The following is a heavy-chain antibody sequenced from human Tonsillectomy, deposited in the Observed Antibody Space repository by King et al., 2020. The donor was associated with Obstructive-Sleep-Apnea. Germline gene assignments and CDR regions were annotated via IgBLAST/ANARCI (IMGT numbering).Heavy chain of an antibody. CDR1: GFSFSSSA. Sequence: VQLLESGGVVVHPGRSLRLSCAASGFSFSSSAMHWVRQAPGKGLEWAAVISNEGSDKYYADSVKCRFTISRDNSKNTLYLQMNSLRAEDTAFYYCASQSYFYGSGNLYGMDVWGQGTTVTVSS. CDR2: ISNEGSDK. J-gene: IGHJ6*02. V-gene: IGHV3-30*04. CDR3: ASQSYFYGSGNLYGMDV. D-gene: IGHD3-10*01.